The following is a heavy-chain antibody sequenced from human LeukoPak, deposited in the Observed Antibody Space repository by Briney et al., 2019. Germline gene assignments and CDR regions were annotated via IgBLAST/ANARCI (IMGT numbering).Heavy chain of an antibody. V-gene: IGHV4-59*12. CDR1: GGSISSYY. CDR3: ARTPLVGATVDAFDI. Sequence: SETLSLTCTVSGGSISSYYWSWIRQPPGKGLEWIGYIYYSGSTNYNPSLKSRVTMSVDTSKNQFSLKLSSVTAADTAVYYCARTPLVGATVDAFDIWGQGTMVTVSS. CDR2: IYYSGST. J-gene: IGHJ3*02. D-gene: IGHD1-26*01.